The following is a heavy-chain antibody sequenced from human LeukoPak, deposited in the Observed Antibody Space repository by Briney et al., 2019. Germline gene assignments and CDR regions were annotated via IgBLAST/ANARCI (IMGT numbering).Heavy chain of an antibody. CDR3: AKVASGSYYNWPFDY. J-gene: IGHJ4*02. V-gene: IGHV3-30*02. CDR1: GFTFSSYG. CDR2: IRYDGSNK. Sequence: GGSLRLSCAASGFTFSSYGMHWVRQAPGKGLEWVAFIRYDGSNKYYADSVKGRFTVSRDNSKNTLYLQMNSPRAEDTAVYYCAKVASGSYYNWPFDYWGQGTLVTVSS. D-gene: IGHD1-26*01.